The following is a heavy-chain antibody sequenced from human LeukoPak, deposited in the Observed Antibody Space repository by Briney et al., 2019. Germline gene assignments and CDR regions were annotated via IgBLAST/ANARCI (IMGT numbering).Heavy chain of an antibody. V-gene: IGHV1-18*04. D-gene: IGHD3-22*01. Sequence: ASVKVSCKASGYIFTAYYLHWVRQAPGQGLEWMGWISAYNGNTNYAQKLQGRVTMTTDTSTSTAYMGLRSLRSDDTAVYYCARYYYDSSGYYPILYYYYYYMDVWGKGTTVTVSS. CDR2: ISAYNGNT. CDR1: GYIFTAYY. J-gene: IGHJ6*03. CDR3: ARYYYDSSGYYPILYYYYYYMDV.